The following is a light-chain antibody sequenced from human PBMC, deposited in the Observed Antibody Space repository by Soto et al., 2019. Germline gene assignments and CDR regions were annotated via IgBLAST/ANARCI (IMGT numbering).Light chain of an antibody. J-gene: IGLJ1*01. CDR3: SSYTSSFYV. CDR2: EVS. Sequence: QSVLTQPASVSGSPGQSITISCPGTSSDVGGYNYVSWYQQHPGKAPKLMIYEVSNRPSGVSNRFSGSKSGNTASLTISGLQAEDEADYYCSSYTSSFYVFGTGTKVTVL. CDR1: SSDVGGYNY. V-gene: IGLV2-14*01.